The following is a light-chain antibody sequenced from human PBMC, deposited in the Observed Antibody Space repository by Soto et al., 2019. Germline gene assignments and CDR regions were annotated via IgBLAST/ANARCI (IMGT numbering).Light chain of an antibody. CDR2: KNN. V-gene: IGLV1-47*01. CDR3: AAWDDSLSGVV. J-gene: IGLJ2*01. CDR1: SSNIGNNY. Sequence: QSVLIQPPSTSGTPGQRVTISCSGSSSNIGNNYVYCYQQLPGTAPKLLIYKNNERPSGVPDRFSGSKSGTSASLAVSGLRSDDEAHYYCAAWDDSLSGVVFGGGTKLTVL.